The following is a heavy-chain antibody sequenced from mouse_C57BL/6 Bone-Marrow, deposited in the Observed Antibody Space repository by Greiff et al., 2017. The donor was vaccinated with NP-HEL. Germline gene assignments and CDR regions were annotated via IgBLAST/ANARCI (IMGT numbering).Heavy chain of an antibody. CDR2: IDPANGNT. CDR3: ACIDYGKGDYAMDY. Sequence: EVQLHQSVAELVRPGASVKLSCTASGFNIKNTYMHWVKQRPEQGLEWIGRIDPANGNTKYAPKFQGKATLTADTSSNTAYLQLSSLTSEDTAIYYCACIDYGKGDYAMDYWGQGTSVTVSS. J-gene: IGHJ4*01. V-gene: IGHV14-3*01. CDR1: GFNIKNTY. D-gene: IGHD2-1*01.